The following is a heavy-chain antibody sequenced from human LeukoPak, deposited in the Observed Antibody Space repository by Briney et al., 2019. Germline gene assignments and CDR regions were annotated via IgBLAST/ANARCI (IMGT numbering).Heavy chain of an antibody. V-gene: IGHV3-7*01. CDR1: GFTFRSYW. Sequence: GGSLRLSCAASGFTFRSYWISWVRQAPGKGLEWVANINQGGSVKYYVDSVKGRFTISRDDAKNSLYVQMNSLRDEDTAVYYCARVGYSGWNLEYWGQGTLVTDSS. D-gene: IGHD5-12*01. J-gene: IGHJ4*02. CDR3: ARVGYSGWNLEY. CDR2: INQGGSVK.